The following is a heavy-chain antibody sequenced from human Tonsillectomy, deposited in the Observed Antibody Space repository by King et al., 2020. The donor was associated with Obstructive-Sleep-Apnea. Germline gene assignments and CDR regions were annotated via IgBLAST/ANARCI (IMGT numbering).Heavy chain of an antibody. D-gene: IGHD5-18*01. J-gene: IGHJ6*02. V-gene: IGHV4-59*01. CDR1: GGSISNYY. Sequence: VQPQESGPGLVKPSETLSLTCSVSGGSISNYYWSWIRQSPGKGLEWIGYTYYSGSTNYNPSLRSRVTISVDTSKNHFSLKLSSVTAADTAVYYCASSVDTAMVYYHSGMDVWGQGTTVTVSS. CDR3: ASSVDTAMVYYHSGMDV. CDR2: TYYSGST.